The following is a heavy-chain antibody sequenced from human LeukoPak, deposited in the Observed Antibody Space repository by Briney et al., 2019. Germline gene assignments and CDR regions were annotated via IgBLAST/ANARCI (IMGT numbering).Heavy chain of an antibody. Sequence: SETLSLTCAVYGGSFSGSYWNWIRQAPGKGLEWIGEINHSGSTNYNPSLKSRVTISVDTSKNQFSLKLSSVTAADTAVYYCARLTVATIYYYYYYMDVWGKGTTVTISS. CDR2: INHSGST. D-gene: IGHD5-12*01. J-gene: IGHJ6*03. CDR1: GGSFSGSY. V-gene: IGHV4-34*01. CDR3: ARLTVATIYYYYYYMDV.